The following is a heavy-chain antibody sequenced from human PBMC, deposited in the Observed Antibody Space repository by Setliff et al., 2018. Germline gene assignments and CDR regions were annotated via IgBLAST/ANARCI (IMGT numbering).Heavy chain of an antibody. J-gene: IGHJ6*03. CDR3: ARHLSYSGETMDV. CDR1: GGSFSGYY. D-gene: IGHD5-12*01. Sequence: SETLSLTCAVYGGSFSGYYWSWIRQPPGKGLEWIGEINHSGITNYNPSLKSRVTISVDTSKKYFFLNLTSVTAADTAVYYCARHLSYSGETMDVWGKGTTVTVSS. V-gene: IGHV4-34*01. CDR2: INHSGIT.